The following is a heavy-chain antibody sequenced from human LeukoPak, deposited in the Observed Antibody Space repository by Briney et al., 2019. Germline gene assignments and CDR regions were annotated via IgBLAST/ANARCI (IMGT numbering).Heavy chain of an antibody. CDR1: GPTFSSYW. Sequence: GGSLRLSCAASGPTFSSYWMHWVRQVPGKGLVWVSRINSDGSSTTYADSVKGRFTISRDNAKNTLYLQMNSLKAEDTAVYYCARDSAYSGYDLDAFDIWGQGTMVTVSS. V-gene: IGHV3-74*01. CDR3: ARDSAYSGYDLDAFDI. D-gene: IGHD5-12*01. J-gene: IGHJ3*02. CDR2: INSDGSST.